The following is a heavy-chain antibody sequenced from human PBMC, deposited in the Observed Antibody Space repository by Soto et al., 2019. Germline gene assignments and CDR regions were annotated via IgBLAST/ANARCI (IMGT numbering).Heavy chain of an antibody. CDR3: ASITTYDDYGDPTPFNY. V-gene: IGHV3-74*01. Sequence: GGSLRLSCAASGFTFSSYWMHWVRQAPGKGLVWVSRINSDGSSTSYADSVKGRFTISRDNAKNTLYLQMNSLRAEDTAVYYCASITTYDDYGDPTPFNYWGQGTLVTVSS. CDR2: INSDGSST. D-gene: IGHD4-17*01. CDR1: GFTFSSYW. J-gene: IGHJ4*02.